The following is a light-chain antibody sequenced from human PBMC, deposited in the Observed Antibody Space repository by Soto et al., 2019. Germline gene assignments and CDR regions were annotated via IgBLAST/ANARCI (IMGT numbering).Light chain of an antibody. V-gene: IGKV1-12*01. Sequence: DIQMTQSPSSVSASVGDSLTITCRASQGITSWVAWYQHKPGRAPKLLIYAASRLQSGVPSRFSGSGSGTDFTLTIRNLQPEDFGTYYCQQTSSFPLTLGGGTKVEIK. J-gene: IGKJ4*01. CDR1: QGITSW. CDR3: QQTSSFPLT. CDR2: AAS.